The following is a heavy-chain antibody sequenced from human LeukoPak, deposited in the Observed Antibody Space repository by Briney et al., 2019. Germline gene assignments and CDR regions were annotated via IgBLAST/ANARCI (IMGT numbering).Heavy chain of an antibody. CDR3: AKDAQRGFDYSNSLEY. Sequence: GESLTLSCVASQFRFPFSHYGMHWVRQAPGRGLGWVAVIWSDGTNQYYADSVKGRFTISRDNSKNTVYLQMNSLRAEDTAVYFCAKDAQRGFDYSNSLEYWGQGTLVTVSS. CDR2: IWSDGTNQ. D-gene: IGHD4-11*01. CDR1: QFRFPFSHYG. V-gene: IGHV3-33*06. J-gene: IGHJ4*02.